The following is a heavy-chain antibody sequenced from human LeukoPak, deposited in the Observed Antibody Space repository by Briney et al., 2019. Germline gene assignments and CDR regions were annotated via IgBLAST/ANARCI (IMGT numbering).Heavy chain of an antibody. CDR1: GFTVSSNY. Sequence: GGSLRLSCAASGFTVSSNYMSWVRQAPGKGLEWVSVIYSGGSTYYADSVKGRFTISRDNSKNTLYLQMNSLRAEDTAVYYCARSGLRDIVPLSGMDVWGQGTTVTVSS. D-gene: IGHD2-8*01. V-gene: IGHV3-66*01. CDR2: IYSGGST. J-gene: IGHJ6*02. CDR3: ARSGLRDIVPLSGMDV.